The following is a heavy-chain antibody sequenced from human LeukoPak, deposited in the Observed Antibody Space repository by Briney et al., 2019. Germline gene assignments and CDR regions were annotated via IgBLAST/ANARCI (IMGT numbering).Heavy chain of an antibody. D-gene: IGHD3-9*01. CDR3: AKGPDYDILTPIDY. V-gene: IGHV3-9*03. CDR2: ISWNSGRR. CDR1: GFTFDDYA. Sequence: GGSMRLSCVGSGFTFDDYAMHWVRQAPGKGLEWVSGISWNSGRRGYADSVKGRFTISRDNAKTSLYLQMNSLRAEDMALYYCAKGPDYDILTPIDYWGQGTLVTVSS. J-gene: IGHJ4*02.